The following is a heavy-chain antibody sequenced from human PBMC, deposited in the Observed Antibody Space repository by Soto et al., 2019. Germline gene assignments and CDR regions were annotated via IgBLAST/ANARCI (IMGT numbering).Heavy chain of an antibody. V-gene: IGHV4-34*01. J-gene: IGHJ4*02. CDR2: INHSGST. Sequence: QVQLQQWGAGLLKPSETLSLTCAVYGGSFSGYYWSWIRQPPGKGLEWIGEINHSGSTNYNPSLKRRVTISVDTSKNQSSLKLGSVTAADTAVYYCARAGLGVGELKFDYWGQGTLVTVSS. CDR3: ARAGLGVGELKFDY. D-gene: IGHD3-10*01. CDR1: GGSFSGYY.